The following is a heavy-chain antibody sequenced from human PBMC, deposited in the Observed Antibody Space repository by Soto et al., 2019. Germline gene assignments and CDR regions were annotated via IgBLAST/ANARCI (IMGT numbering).Heavy chain of an antibody. Sequence: ASVKVSCKASGGTFSSSIISWVRQAPGQGLEWMGRIIPILGIANYAQKFQGRVTITADKSTSTAYMELSSLRSEDTAVYYCAAIYCSGGSCYVDYWGQGTRVTVSS. CDR1: GGTFSSSI. D-gene: IGHD2-15*01. J-gene: IGHJ4*02. CDR3: AAIYCSGGSCYVDY. CDR2: IIPILGIA. V-gene: IGHV1-69*02.